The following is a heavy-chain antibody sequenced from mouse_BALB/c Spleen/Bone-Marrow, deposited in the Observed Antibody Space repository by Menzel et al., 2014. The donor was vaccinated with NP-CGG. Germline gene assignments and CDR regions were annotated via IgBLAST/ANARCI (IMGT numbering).Heavy chain of an antibody. V-gene: IGHV1-5*01. CDR3: TRLAAFDY. Sequence: EVQLQQSGTVLARPGASVKMSCKASGYSFTSYWMHWVKQRPGQGLEWIGAIYPGNSDTSYNQKFTGKAKLTAVTSASTAYMELSSLTNEDSAVYYCTRLAAFDYWGQGTTLTVSS. D-gene: IGHD3-3*01. CDR1: GYSFTSYW. J-gene: IGHJ2*01. CDR2: IYPGNSDT.